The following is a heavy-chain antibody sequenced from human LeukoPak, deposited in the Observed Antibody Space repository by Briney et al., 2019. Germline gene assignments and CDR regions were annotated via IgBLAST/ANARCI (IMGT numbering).Heavy chain of an antibody. CDR2: INANSGDT. CDR1: GHTFTGYY. Sequence: GASVKVSCKASGHTFTGYYMHWVRQAPGQGLEWMGWINANSGDTNYAQKFQGRVTMTRDTSISTAYMELRSLRSDDTAVYYCAREVRVNSSGWYGVPYYYYYMDVWGKGTTVTISS. V-gene: IGHV1-2*02. CDR3: AREVRVNSSGWYGVPYYYYYMDV. D-gene: IGHD6-19*01. J-gene: IGHJ6*03.